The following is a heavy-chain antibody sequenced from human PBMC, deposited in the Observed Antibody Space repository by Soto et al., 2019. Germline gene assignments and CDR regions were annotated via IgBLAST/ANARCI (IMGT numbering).Heavy chain of an antibody. CDR1: GDSVSSNSAA. D-gene: IGHD5-18*01. CDR2: TYYRSKWYN. CDR3: ARDTAMGYNWFDP. V-gene: IGHV6-1*01. J-gene: IGHJ5*02. Sequence: SPTLSLTCAISGDSVSSNSAAWNWIRRSPSRGLEWLGRTYYRSKWYNDYAVSVKSRITINPDTSKNQFSLQLNSVTPEDTAVYYCARDTAMGYNWFDPWGQGTLVTVSS.